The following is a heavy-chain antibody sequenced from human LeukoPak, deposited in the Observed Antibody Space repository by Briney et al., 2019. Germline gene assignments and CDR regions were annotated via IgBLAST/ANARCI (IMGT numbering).Heavy chain of an antibody. CDR1: GGSISSSNW. J-gene: IGHJ3*02. V-gene: IGHV4-4*02. CDR2: IYHSGST. D-gene: IGHD3-10*01. CDR3: ARSMVRGVIIGAFDI. Sequence: PSETLSLTCAVSGGSISSSNWWSWVRQPPGKGLGWIGEIYHSGSTNYNPSLKSRVTISVDKSKNQVSLKLSSVSAADTAVYYCARSMVRGVIIGAFDIWGQGTMVTVSS.